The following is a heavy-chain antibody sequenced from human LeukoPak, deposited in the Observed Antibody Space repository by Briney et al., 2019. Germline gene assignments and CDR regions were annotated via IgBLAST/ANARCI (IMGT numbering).Heavy chain of an antibody. J-gene: IGHJ2*01. Sequence: PSETLSLTCTVSGGSMNSYYWSWVRQPPGKGLEWIAYIYYLGSTSYSPSLRGRGSISVDTSKNQFSLKLSSVTAADTAVYYCARVPPTVTTSSWYFDLWGRGTLVTVSS. CDR2: IYYLGST. V-gene: IGHV4-59*01. CDR3: ARVPPTVTTSSWYFDL. D-gene: IGHD4-17*01. CDR1: GGSMNSYY.